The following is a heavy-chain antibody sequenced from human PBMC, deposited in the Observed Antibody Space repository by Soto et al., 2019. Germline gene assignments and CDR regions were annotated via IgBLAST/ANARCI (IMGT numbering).Heavy chain of an antibody. D-gene: IGHD4-17*01. Sequence: SETLSLTCTVSGGSISSYYWSWIRQRPGKGLEWIGYIYYSGSTNYNPSLKSRVTISVDTSKNQFSLKLSSVTAADTAVYYCARQIDYGDYDNWFYPWGQGTLVTVSS. J-gene: IGHJ5*02. CDR3: ARQIDYGDYDNWFYP. CDR2: IYYSGST. CDR1: GGSISSYY. V-gene: IGHV4-59*08.